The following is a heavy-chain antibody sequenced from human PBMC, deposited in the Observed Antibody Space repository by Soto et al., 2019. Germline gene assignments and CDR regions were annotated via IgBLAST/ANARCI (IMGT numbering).Heavy chain of an antibody. V-gene: IGHV3-48*02. Sequence: GALRLACAASGFTSSSYSMNWVRQAPGKGLEWVSYISSSSSTIYYADSVKGRFTISRDNGKNSLYLQRNSLRDEDTAVYYCARDPPPSLRYGSGSYYTEYYYGMDVWGQGTTVTVSS. CDR1: GFTSSSYS. CDR3: ARDPPPSLRYGSGSYYTEYYYGMDV. D-gene: IGHD3-10*01. CDR2: ISSSSSTI. J-gene: IGHJ6*02.